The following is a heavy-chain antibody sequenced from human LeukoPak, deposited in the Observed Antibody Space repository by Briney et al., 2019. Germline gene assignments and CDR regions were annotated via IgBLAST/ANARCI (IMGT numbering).Heavy chain of an antibody. CDR2: INTDGSST. Sequence: GGSLRLSCAASGFTFSSYWMHWVRQAPGKGLVWVSRINTDGSSTSYADSVKGRFTISRDNAENTLYLQMNSLGAEDTAVYYCARVGQGEWFFDLWGRGTLVTVSS. D-gene: IGHD1-26*01. V-gene: IGHV3-74*01. CDR1: GFTFSSYW. CDR3: ARVGQGEWFFDL. J-gene: IGHJ2*01.